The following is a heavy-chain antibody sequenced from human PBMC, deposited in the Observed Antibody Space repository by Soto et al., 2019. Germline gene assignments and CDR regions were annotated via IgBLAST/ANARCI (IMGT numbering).Heavy chain of an antibody. J-gene: IGHJ6*02. Sequence: LALTCAVYGGSFSGYYWGLIRQPPGKGLEWIGEINHSGSTNYNPSLKSRVTISVDTSKNQFSLKLSSVTAADTAVYYCARVRGSSYYYYGMDVWGQGTTVTVSS. CDR2: INHSGST. V-gene: IGHV4-34*01. D-gene: IGHD6-6*01. CDR1: GGSFSGYY. CDR3: ARVRGSSYYYYGMDV.